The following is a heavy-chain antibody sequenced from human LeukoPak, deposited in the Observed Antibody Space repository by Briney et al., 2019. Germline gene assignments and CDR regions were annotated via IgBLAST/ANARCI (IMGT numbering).Heavy chain of an antibody. V-gene: IGHV3-48*02. CDR1: GFTFSRYS. D-gene: IGHD5-12*01. CDR3: ATNSADDSV. J-gene: IGHJ4*02. CDR2: ISISSSSI. Sequence: GGSLRLSCAASGFTFSRYSMHWVRQAPGKGLEWVSYISISSSSIYYADSVKGRFTISRDNAKNSLYLQMNSLRDEDTAVYYCATNSADDSVWGQGTLVTVSS.